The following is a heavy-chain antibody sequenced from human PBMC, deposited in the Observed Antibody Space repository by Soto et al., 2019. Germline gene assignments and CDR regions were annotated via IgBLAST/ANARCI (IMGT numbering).Heavy chain of an antibody. CDR1: GFTFSRYG. Sequence: QVQLVESGGGVAQPGRSLRLSCATSGFTFSRYGKHWVRQGPGKGLEWVAVIWCDGTNKYYADSVNGRVTISRDDSKNTLELQMNSLRAEETAVYYCARGPVTAVTAWGDWYLDLWGRGTLVTVAS. V-gene: IGHV3-33*01. J-gene: IGHJ2*01. CDR3: ARGPVTAVTAWGDWYLDL. D-gene: IGHD4-17*01. CDR2: IWCDGTNK.